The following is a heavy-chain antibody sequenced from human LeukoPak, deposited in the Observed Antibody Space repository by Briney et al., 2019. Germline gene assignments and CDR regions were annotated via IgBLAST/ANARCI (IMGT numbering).Heavy chain of an antibody. CDR2: IYYSGST. V-gene: IGHV4-59*01. CDR3: ARVSRYCSGGSCLYYYYGMDV. CDR1: GGPISSYY. D-gene: IGHD2-15*01. J-gene: IGHJ6*02. Sequence: SETLSLTCTVSGGPISSYYWSWIRQPPGKGLEWIGYIYYSGSTNYNPSLKSRVTISVDTSKNQFSLKLSSVTAADTAVYYCARVSRYCSGGSCLYYYYGMDVWGQGTTVTVSS.